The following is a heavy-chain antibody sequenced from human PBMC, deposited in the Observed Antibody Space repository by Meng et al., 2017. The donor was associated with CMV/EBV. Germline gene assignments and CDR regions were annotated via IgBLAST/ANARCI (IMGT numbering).Heavy chain of an antibody. CDR3: ARGWIQLWLMGY. V-gene: IGHV1-2*02. CDR2: INPNSGGT. J-gene: IGHJ4*02. CDR1: GYTFTGYY. Sequence: ASVKVSCKASGYTFTGYYMHWGRQAPGQGLEGMGWINPNSGGTNYAQKFQGRVTMTRDTSISTAYMELSRLGSDDTAVYYCARGWIQLWLMGYWGQGTLVTVSS. D-gene: IGHD5-18*01.